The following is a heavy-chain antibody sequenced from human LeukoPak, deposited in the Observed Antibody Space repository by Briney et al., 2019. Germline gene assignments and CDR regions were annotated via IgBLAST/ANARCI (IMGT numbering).Heavy chain of an antibody. J-gene: IGHJ3*02. V-gene: IGHV3-49*04. CDR3: TRSLLWFGELPSNDAFDI. D-gene: IGHD3-10*01. Sequence: GGSLRLSCAASGFTFSTYAMSWVRQAPRKGLEWVGVIRRKAYGGTTEYAASVKGRFTISRDDSKSIACLQMNSLKTEDTAVYYCTRSLLWFGELPSNDAFDIWGQGTMVTVSS. CDR2: IRRKAYGGTT. CDR1: GFTFSTYA.